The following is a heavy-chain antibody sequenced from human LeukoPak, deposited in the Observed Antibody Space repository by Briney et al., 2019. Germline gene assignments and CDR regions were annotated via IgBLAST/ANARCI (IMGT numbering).Heavy chain of an antibody. CDR1: GFTFSSYG. CDR3: ARAGETVYYDSSGYRYYSYGMDV. Sequence: GGSLRLSCAASGFTFSSYGMNWVRQAPGKGLEWVSSISSSSSYIYYADSVKGRFTISRDNAKNSLYLQMNSLRAEDTAVYYCARAGETVYYDSSGYRYYSYGMDVWGQGTTVTVSS. V-gene: IGHV3-21*01. D-gene: IGHD3-22*01. CDR2: ISSSSSYI. J-gene: IGHJ6*02.